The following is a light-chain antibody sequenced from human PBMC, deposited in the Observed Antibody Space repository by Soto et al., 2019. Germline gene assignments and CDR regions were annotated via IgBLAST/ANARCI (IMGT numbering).Light chain of an antibody. V-gene: IGKV3-20*01. CDR3: QQYGSSPRT. J-gene: IGKJ1*01. CDR1: QSVRSSY. CDR2: AAS. Sequence: EIVLTQSPGTLSLSPGERATLSCRASQSVRSSYLAWYQHKPGQAPRLLIYAASSRATGIPDRFSGSGSGTDFTLTISRLDPEDFAVYFCQQYGSSPRTFGQGTKVDIK.